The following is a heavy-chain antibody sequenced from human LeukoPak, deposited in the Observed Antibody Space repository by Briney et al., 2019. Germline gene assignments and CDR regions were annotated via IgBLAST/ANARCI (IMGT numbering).Heavy chain of an antibody. V-gene: IGHV4-4*07. CDR2: FFSSGNT. CDR1: GGSFTSFY. Sequence: PSETLSLTCTVSGGSFTSFYWSWIRQPAGKGLEWIGRFFSSGNTNYNPSFKSRATISVDKSKNQFSLKLPSVTAADTAVYYCARYPGIYGHDYWGQGTLVSVSS. J-gene: IGHJ4*02. CDR3: ARYPGIYGHDY. D-gene: IGHD3-10*01.